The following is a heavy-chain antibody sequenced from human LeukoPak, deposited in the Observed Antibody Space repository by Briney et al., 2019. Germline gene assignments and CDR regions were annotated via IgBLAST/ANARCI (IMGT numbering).Heavy chain of an antibody. CDR1: GGSISSSSYY. CDR2: IYYSGST. Sequence: SETLSLTCTVSGGSISSSSYYWGWIRQPPGKGLEWIGSIYYSGSTYYNPSLKSRVTISVDTSKNQFSLKLSSVTAADTAAYYCARQAGTLLDYFDYWGQGTLVTVSS. D-gene: IGHD6-19*01. J-gene: IGHJ4*02. CDR3: ARQAGTLLDYFDY. V-gene: IGHV4-39*01.